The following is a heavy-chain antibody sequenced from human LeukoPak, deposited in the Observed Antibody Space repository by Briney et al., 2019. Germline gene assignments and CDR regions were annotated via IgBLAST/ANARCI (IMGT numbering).Heavy chain of an antibody. CDR2: ISSDGNNK. Sequence: QPGRSLRLSCAASGFTFSSYGMHWVRQAPGKGLEWVAVISSDGNNKYYADSVKGRFTISRDNSKKTLYLHMNSLRAEDTSVYYCARGRTYSFDYWGQGTLVTVSS. D-gene: IGHD2-15*01. CDR1: GFTFSSYG. CDR3: ARGRTYSFDY. V-gene: IGHV3-30*03. J-gene: IGHJ4*02.